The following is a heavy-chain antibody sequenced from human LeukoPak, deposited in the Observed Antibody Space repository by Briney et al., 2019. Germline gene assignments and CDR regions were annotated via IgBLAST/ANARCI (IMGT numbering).Heavy chain of an antibody. J-gene: IGHJ4*02. CDR2: ISDDNTI. Sequence: GGSLRLSCAASGFTFSSYAKSWVRQAPGKGLEWISYISDDNTIYYADSVKGRFTISRDNAKNLLSLQMNSLTDEDTAVYYCARRFDCWGQGTLVTVSS. V-gene: IGHV3-48*02. CDR3: ARRFDC. CDR1: GFTFSSYA.